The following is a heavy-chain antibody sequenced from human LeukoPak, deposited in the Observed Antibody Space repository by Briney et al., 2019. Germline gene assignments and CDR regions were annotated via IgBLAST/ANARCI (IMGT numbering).Heavy chain of an antibody. V-gene: IGHV3-43D*04. CDR2: ISWDGGST. Sequence: PGGSLRLSCAASGFTFDDYAMHWVRQAPGKGLEWVSLISWDGGSTYYADSVKGRFTISRDNSKNSLYLQMNSLRAEDTALYHWATPHVPSGGDIWGQRTIGTLSP. D-gene: IGHD3-10*01. CDR1: GFTFDDYA. J-gene: IGHJ3*02. CDR3: ATPHVPSGGDI.